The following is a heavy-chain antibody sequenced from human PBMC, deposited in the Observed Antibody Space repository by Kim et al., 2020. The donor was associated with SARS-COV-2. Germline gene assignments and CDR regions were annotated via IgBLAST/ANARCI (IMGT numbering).Heavy chain of an antibody. J-gene: IGHJ3*02. CDR3: ARADDHGGIPIDCFDI. Sequence: SETLSLTCTVSGASVSSNHHYWNWIRQLPGNRLEWIGYVFYSGSTNYNPSLKSRVTMSVDTSKNQFSLKLNSVTPADTAIYHCARADDHGGIPIDCFDIWGRGTMVIVSS. D-gene: IGHD4-17*01. V-gene: IGHV4-61*01. CDR2: VFYSGST. CDR1: GASVSSNHHY.